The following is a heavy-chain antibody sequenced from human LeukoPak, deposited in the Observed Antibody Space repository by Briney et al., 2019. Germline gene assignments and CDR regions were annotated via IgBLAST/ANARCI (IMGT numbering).Heavy chain of an antibody. CDR2: ISYDGSNK. CDR3: ANSWTVYFRSVNY. Sequence: GRSLRLYCAASGFTFSSYGMHLVRQAPGNGLESVAVISYDGSNKYYADSVKGRFTIFRDNSKNTLYLQMNSLRAEDTALYYCANSWTVYFRSVNYWGQGTLVAVSP. V-gene: IGHV3-30*18. J-gene: IGHJ4*02. CDR1: GFTFSSYG. D-gene: IGHD3/OR15-3a*01.